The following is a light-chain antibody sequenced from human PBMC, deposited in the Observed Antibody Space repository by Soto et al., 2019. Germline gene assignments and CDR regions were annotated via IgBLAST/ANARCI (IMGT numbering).Light chain of an antibody. CDR2: SAS. CDR3: QQLYSYPIT. J-gene: IGKJ5*01. Sequence: DIQLTQSPSFLSLSAGDRVTITCRASQGISNSLAWYQQKPGKAPKLLIYSASTLQSGVPSRFSGGMSRTEFTLTINSLQPEDSATYYCQQLYSYPITFGQGTRLEMK. CDR1: QGISNS. V-gene: IGKV1-9*01.